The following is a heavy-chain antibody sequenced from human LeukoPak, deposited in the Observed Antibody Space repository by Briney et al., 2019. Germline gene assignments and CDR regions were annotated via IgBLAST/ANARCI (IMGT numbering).Heavy chain of an antibody. J-gene: IGHJ4*02. D-gene: IGHD4-17*01. V-gene: IGHV3-23*01. CDR2: ISGSVDTT. CDR1: GFSFNNYS. CDR3: AKRANYGDFDY. Sequence: GRSLRLSCVASGFSFNNYSMNWVRQAPGKGLEWVSVISGSVDTTYYADSVKGRFTISRDNSKNTLYLQMNNLRADDTAVYYCAKRANYGDFDYWGQGTLVTVSS.